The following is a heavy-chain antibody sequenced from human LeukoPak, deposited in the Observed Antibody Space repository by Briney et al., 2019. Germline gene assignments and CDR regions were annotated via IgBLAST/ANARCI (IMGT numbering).Heavy chain of an antibody. J-gene: IGHJ4*02. CDR1: GGSISSYY. V-gene: IGHV4-59*08. CDR3: AGQQRAGSSPYYFDY. CDR2: IYYSGST. Sequence: PSETLSLTCTVSGGSISSYYWSWIRQPPGKGLEWIGYIYYSGSTNYNPSLKSRVTISVDTSKNQFPLKLSSVTAADTAVYYCAGQQRAGSSPYYFDYWGQGTLVTVSS.